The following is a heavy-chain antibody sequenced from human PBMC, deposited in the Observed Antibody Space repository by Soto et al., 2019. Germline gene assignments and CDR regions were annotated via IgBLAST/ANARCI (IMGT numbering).Heavy chain of an antibody. CDR3: ACCSGGSRPLQHAFDI. D-gene: IGHD2-15*01. CDR1: GGTFSSYT. Sequence: QVQLVQSEAEVKKPGSSVKVSCKASGGTFSSYTISWVRQAPGQGLEWMGRIIPILGIANYAQKFQGRVTITADKSTITACMELSSLRSEDTAVYYCACCSGGSRPLQHAFDIWGQGTTVTVSS. J-gene: IGHJ3*02. CDR2: IIPILGIA. V-gene: IGHV1-69*02.